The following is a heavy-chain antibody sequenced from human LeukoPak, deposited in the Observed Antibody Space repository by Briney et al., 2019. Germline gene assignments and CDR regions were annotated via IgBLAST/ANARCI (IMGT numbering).Heavy chain of an antibody. CDR2: ISYDGSNK. V-gene: IGHV3-30*18. D-gene: IGHD3-9*01. J-gene: IGHJ4*02. CDR3: AKEDYDILTGLDY. CDR1: GFTFSSYG. Sequence: GGSLRLSCAASGFTFSSYGMHWVRQAPGKGLEWVAVISYDGSNKYYADSVKGRLTISRDNSKNTLYLQMNSLRAEDTAVYYCAKEDYDILTGLDYWGQGTLVTVSS.